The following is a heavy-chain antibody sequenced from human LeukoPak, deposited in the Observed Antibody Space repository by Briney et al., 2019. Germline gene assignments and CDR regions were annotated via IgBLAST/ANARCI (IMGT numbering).Heavy chain of an antibody. J-gene: IGHJ4*02. D-gene: IGHD6-13*01. CDR1: GGTFSGYA. Sequence: SVKVSCKASGGTFSGYAISWVRQAPGQGLEWMGGIIPIFGTANYAQKFQGRVTITADESTSTAYMELSSLGSEDTAVYYCARAAAGSLGIDYWGQGTLVTVSS. CDR2: IIPIFGTA. CDR3: ARAAAGSLGIDY. V-gene: IGHV1-69*13.